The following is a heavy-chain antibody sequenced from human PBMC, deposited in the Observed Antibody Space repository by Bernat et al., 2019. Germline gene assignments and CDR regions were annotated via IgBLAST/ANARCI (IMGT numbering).Heavy chain of an antibody. V-gene: IGHV3-21*05. Sequence: EVQLVESGGGLVKPGGSLRLSCAASGFTFSSYSMNWVRQAPGKGLEWVSYISSSSSYIDYADSVKGRFTISRDNAKNSLYLQMNSLRAEDTAVYSCAMIEGSGSSFHYYYYIDVWSKGTTVSVSS. J-gene: IGHJ6*03. CDR3: AMIEGSGSSFHYYYYIDV. CDR1: GFTFSSYS. CDR2: ISSSSSYI. D-gene: IGHD3-10*01.